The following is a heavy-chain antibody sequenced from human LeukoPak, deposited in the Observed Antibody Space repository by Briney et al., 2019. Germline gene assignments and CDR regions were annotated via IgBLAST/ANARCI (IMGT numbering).Heavy chain of an antibody. Sequence: ASVKVSCKASGYTFTSYYMHWVRQAPGQGLEWMGIINPSGGSTSYAQKFQGRVTMTRDTSTSTVYMELSSLRSEDTAVYYCARDRSSPTTYGGMDVWGQGTTVTVSS. CDR3: ARDRSSPTTYGGMDV. CDR2: INPSGGST. V-gene: IGHV1-46*01. D-gene: IGHD2/OR15-2a*01. J-gene: IGHJ6*02. CDR1: GYTFTSYY.